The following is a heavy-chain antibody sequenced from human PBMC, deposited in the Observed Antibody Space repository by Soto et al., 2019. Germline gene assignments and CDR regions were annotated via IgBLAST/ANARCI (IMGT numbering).Heavy chain of an antibody. D-gene: IGHD2-21*02. J-gene: IGHJ4*02. V-gene: IGHV3-53*01. Sequence: GGSLRLSXAASGFNVNSDYMNWVRQTPRKGLEWVASIYSGETTYYADSVRGRFTISSDKSKNTLYFQLSSLRIEDTAVYYCTRDGRGLGRLSLFEYWGQGVLVTVSS. CDR3: TRDGRGLGRLSLFEY. CDR2: IYSGETT. CDR1: GFNVNSDY.